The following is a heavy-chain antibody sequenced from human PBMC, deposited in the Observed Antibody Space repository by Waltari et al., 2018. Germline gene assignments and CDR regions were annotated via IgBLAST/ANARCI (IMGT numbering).Heavy chain of an antibody. CDR3: ATGSVQLSPNY. CDR1: GYTFTDYY. Sequence: EVQLVQSGADVKKPGATVKISCKASGYTFTDYYLHWVQQAPGKGLEWVGRGDPDNGERIDSENCQGKVIITADTATGPVYWDLSSLKSDDTAMYYCATGSVQLSPNYWGRGTRVTVSS. V-gene: IGHV1-69-2*01. D-gene: IGHD5-18*01. CDR2: GDPDNGER. J-gene: IGHJ4*02.